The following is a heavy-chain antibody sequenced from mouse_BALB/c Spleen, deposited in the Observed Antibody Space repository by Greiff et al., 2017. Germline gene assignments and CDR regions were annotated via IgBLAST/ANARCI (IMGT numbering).Heavy chain of an antibody. CDR3: ARDGSSYFDY. D-gene: IGHD1-1*01. Sequence: VQLKESGAELVRPGALVKLSCKASGFNIKDYYMHWVKQRPEQGLEWIGWIDPENGNTIYDPKFQGKASITADTSSNTAYLQLSSLTSEDTAVYYCARDGSSYFDYWGQGTTLTVSS. CDR1: GFNIKDYY. V-gene: IGHV14-1*02. J-gene: IGHJ2*01. CDR2: IDPENGNT.